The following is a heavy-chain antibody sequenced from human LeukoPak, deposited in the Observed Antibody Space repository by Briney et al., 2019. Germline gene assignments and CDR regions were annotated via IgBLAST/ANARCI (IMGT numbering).Heavy chain of an antibody. V-gene: IGHV3-30*02. Sequence: GGSLRLSCAASEFTFSSYGMNWVRQAPGKGLEWVAFIRFDGRDKYYADSVKGRFTISRDNSKNTLYLQMNSLRAEDTAVYYCAKETIPRVSSWEWDAFDIWGQGTMVTVSS. CDR2: IRFDGRDK. J-gene: IGHJ3*02. CDR3: AKETIPRVSSWEWDAFDI. D-gene: IGHD6-13*01. CDR1: EFTFSSYG.